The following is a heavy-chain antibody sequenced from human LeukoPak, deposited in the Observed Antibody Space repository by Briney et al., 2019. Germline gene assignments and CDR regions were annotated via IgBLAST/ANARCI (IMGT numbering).Heavy chain of an antibody. D-gene: IGHD3-22*01. CDR1: GGSISSYY. CDR3: ARVRYYYDSSGGNWFDP. V-gene: IGHV4-59*01. J-gene: IGHJ5*02. CDR2: IYYSGST. Sequence: SETLSLTCTVSGGSISSYYWSWIRQPPGKGLEWIGYIYYSGSTNYNPSLKSRVTISVDTSKNQFSLKLSSVTAADTAVYYCARVRYYYDSSGGNWFDPWGQGTLVTVSS.